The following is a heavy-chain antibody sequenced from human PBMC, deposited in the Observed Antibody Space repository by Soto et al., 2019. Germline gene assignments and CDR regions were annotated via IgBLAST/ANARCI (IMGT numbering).Heavy chain of an antibody. CDR2: IYWDDDK. Sequence: SGPTLVNPTQTLTLTCTFSGFSLSTSGVGVGWIRQPPGKALEWLALIYWDDDKRYSPSLKSRLTITKDTSKNQVVLTMTNVDPVDTATYYCAQRRYSSSWYWFDPWGQGTLVTVSS. CDR1: GFSLSTSGVG. V-gene: IGHV2-5*02. J-gene: IGHJ5*02. D-gene: IGHD6-13*01. CDR3: AQRRYSSSWYWFDP.